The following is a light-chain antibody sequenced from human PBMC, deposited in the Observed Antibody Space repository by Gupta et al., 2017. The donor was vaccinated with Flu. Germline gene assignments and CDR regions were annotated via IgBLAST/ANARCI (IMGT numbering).Light chain of an antibody. CDR1: HSDSRSY. CDR2: GAS. V-gene: IGKV3-20*01. Sequence: SDTIYCRSSHSDSRSYLAWYQQKPGQPPKLFIYGASSRATGIPDRFSGSESGTDFTLTISRLEAEDVAVYYCQQYGSSPLTFGPGTTVDIK. J-gene: IGKJ3*01. CDR3: QQYGSSPLT.